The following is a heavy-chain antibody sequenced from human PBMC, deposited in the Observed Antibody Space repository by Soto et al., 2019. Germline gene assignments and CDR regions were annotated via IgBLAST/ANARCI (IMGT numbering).Heavy chain of an antibody. J-gene: IGHJ6*03. CDR2: INPSGGST. D-gene: IGHD1-7*01. CDR3: ARVAGTTLYYYYMDV. CDR1: GYTFTSYY. V-gene: IGHV1-46*03. Sequence: ASVKVSCKASGYTFTSYYMHWVRQAPGQGLEWMGMINPSGGSTSYAQKFQGRVTMTRDTSTSTVYMELSSLRSEDTAVYYCARVAGTTLYYYYMDVWGKGTTVTVSS.